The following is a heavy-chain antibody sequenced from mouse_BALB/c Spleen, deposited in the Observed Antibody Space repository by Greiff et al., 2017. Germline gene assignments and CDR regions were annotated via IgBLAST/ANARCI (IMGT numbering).Heavy chain of an antibody. D-gene: IGHD2-3*01. J-gene: IGHJ2*01. CDR1: GFTFSSYA. CDR2: ISSGGST. Sequence: EVQVVESGGGLVKPGGSLKLSCAASGFTFSSYAMSWVRQTPEKRLEWVASISSGGSTYYPDSVKGRFTISRDNARNILYLQMSSLRSEDTTMYYCARNDCYDYWGQGTTLTVAS. V-gene: IGHV5-6-5*01. CDR3: ARNDCYDY.